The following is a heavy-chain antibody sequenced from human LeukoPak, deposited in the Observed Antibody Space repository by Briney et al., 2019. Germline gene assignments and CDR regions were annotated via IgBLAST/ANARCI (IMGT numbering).Heavy chain of an antibody. J-gene: IGHJ4*02. CDR2: VRGFGEI. V-gene: IGHV3-23*01. Sequence: PVVALRLSCAASGFCFSHYAMIWVRQAPARGAEGVSSVRGFGEIFYADSVPGRFTLSRDDSSNTVYLQLNKLRVEDTAIYYCAKANWVSNADAVWWGQGNQVTVSS. CDR3: AKANWVSNADAVW. CDR1: GFCFSHYA. D-gene: IGHD1-1*01.